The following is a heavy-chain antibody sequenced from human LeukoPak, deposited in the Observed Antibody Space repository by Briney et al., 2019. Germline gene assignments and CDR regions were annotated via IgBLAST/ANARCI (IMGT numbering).Heavy chain of an antibody. D-gene: IGHD1-26*01. J-gene: IGHJ4*02. CDR3: AREVNSGSFDY. Sequence: SETLSLTCTVSGGSISSYYWSWIRQPPGKGLEWIGYIYYSGSTNYNPSLKSRVTISVDTSKNQFSLKLSSETAADTAVYYCAREVNSGSFDYWGQGTLVTVSS. CDR1: GGSISSYY. CDR2: IYYSGST. V-gene: IGHV4-59*01.